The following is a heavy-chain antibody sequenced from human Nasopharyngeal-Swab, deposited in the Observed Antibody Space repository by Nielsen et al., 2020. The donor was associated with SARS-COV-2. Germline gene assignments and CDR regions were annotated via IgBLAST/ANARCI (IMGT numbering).Heavy chain of an antibody. V-gene: IGHV4-4*02. CDR3: AKEGATGWFDP. CDR1: GGSISLDNW. J-gene: IGHJ5*02. Sequence: SETLSLTCTVSGGSISLDNWWTWVRQSPGKGLEWIAEIHHSGRTKSNASLKSRVAISVDKSNNQFSLKLSSVTAADTAVYYCAKEGATGWFDPWGQGTLVTVSS. CDR2: IHHSGRT.